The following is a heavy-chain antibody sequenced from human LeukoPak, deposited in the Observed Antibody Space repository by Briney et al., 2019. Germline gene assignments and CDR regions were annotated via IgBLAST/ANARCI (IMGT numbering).Heavy chain of an antibody. CDR1: GGSISGSTYY. J-gene: IGHJ4*02. V-gene: IGHV4-39*07. CDR2: MYYSGST. CDR3: AREEGDYRGWSFDY. Sequence: PSETLSLTCTVSGGSISGSTYYWGWIRQPPGKGLEWIGSMYYSGSTYYNPSLKSRVTISIDTSNNHFSLNLNSVTAADTAVYYCAREEGDYRGWSFDYWGQGTLVTVSS. D-gene: IGHD4-11*01.